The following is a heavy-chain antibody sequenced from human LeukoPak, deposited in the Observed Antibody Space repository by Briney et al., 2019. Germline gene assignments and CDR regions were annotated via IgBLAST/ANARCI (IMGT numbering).Heavy chain of an antibody. Sequence: SVKVSCKASGYTFGSYDINWVRKATGQGLEWMGWMNPGSGNTGYAQRFQGRVTMTRDTSTNTAYMELSGLRSEDTAIYYCARLSETAAYYYTSGYYFLGYWGQGTLVTVDS. CDR2: MNPGSGNT. V-gene: IGHV1-8*02. D-gene: IGHD3-22*01. CDR1: GYTFGSYD. CDR3: ARLSETAAYYYTSGYYFLGY. J-gene: IGHJ4*02.